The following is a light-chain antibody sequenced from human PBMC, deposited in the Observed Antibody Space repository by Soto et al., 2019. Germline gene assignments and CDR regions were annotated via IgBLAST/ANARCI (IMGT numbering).Light chain of an antibody. CDR3: LQYNNWPPT. V-gene: IGKV3-15*01. CDR2: GAS. J-gene: IGKJ5*01. CDR1: QSVSSN. Sequence: EIVMTQSPATLSVSPGERATLSCMASQSVSSNLAWYQQKPGQAPRLLIYGASTRATGIPARFSGSGSGTEFTLTISSLQSEDFAVYYCLQYNNWPPTFGQGTRLEIK.